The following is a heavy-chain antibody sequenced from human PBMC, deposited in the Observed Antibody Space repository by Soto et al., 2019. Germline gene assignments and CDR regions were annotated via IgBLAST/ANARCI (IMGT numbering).Heavy chain of an antibody. J-gene: IGHJ5*02. CDR2: ISAYNGNT. D-gene: IGHD6-13*01. V-gene: IGHV1-18*01. CDR1: GYTFTSYG. CDR3: ARVYSSSWDTDNWFDP. Sequence: ASVKVSCKASGYTFTSYGISWVRQAPGQGLEWMGWISAYNGNTNYAQKLQGRVTMTPDTSTSTAYMELRSLRSDDTAVYYCARVYSSSWDTDNWFDPWGQGTLVTVSS.